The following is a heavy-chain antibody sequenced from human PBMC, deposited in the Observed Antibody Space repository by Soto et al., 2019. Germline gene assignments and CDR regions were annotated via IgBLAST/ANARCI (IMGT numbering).Heavy chain of an antibody. Sequence: PSETLSLTCAVYGGSFSGYYWSWIRQPPGKGLEWIGEINHSGSTNYNPSLKSRVTISVDTSKNQFSLKLSSVTAADTAVYYCARGPWGSSSDYWGQGTLVTVSS. V-gene: IGHV4-34*01. D-gene: IGHD6-6*01. CDR1: GGSFSGYY. CDR2: INHSGST. CDR3: ARGPWGSSSDY. J-gene: IGHJ4*02.